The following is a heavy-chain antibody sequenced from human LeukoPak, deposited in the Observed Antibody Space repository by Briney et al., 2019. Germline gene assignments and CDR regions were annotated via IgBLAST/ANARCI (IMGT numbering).Heavy chain of an antibody. CDR2: ISAYNGNT. CDR1: GYTFTSYG. J-gene: IGHJ4*02. Sequence: ASVTVSCMASGYTFTSYGISWVRPAPGQGLAWMGWISAYNGNTNYAQNLQGRVTMTTDTTTSTAYMELRSLRSDDTAVYYCARDAHFVTGIAVAGTSDYWGQGTLVTVSS. CDR3: ARDAHFVTGIAVAGTSDY. D-gene: IGHD6-19*01. V-gene: IGHV1-18*01.